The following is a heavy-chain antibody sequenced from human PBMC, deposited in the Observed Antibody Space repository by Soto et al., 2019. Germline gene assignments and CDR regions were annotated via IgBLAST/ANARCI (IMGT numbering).Heavy chain of an antibody. CDR1: GFTFNNYA. V-gene: IGHV3-7*03. CDR2: IRGDGSGT. CDR3: ARDITGYYRDY. D-gene: IGHD3-9*01. J-gene: IGHJ4*02. Sequence: GSLRLSCAASGFTFNNYAMNWVRQAPGKGLEWVATIRGDGSGTYYVDSVKGRFTISRDNAKNSLYLQMNSLRAEDTAVYYCARDITGYYRDYWGQGTLVTVSS.